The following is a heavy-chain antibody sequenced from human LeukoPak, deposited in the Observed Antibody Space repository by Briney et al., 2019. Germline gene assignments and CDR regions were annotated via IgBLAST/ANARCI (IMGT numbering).Heavy chain of an antibody. CDR1: GYTFTAYT. V-gene: IGHV1-2*02. J-gene: IGHJ4*02. CDR3: GRGGYLDY. CDR2: INPNNGGT. Sequence: ASVTVSCKASGYTFTAYTIHWVRQAPGQGLEWMGWINPNNGGTKYAQKFQGRVTMTRDTSINTAYMELNSLRSDDTAVYYCGRGGYLDYWGQGNLVTVSS.